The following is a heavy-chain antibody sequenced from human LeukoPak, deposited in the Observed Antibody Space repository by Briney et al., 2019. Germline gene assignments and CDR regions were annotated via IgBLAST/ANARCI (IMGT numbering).Heavy chain of an antibody. J-gene: IGHJ6*02. V-gene: IGHV3-7*01. CDR3: ARDRWELLSNSYHYCGLDV. CDR2: IKQDGSEK. CDR1: GFTFSNYW. Sequence: GGSLRLSCAASGFTFSNYWMSWVRQAPGKGLEWVANIKQDGSEKCYVDSVKGRFTISRDNAKNSLYLQMNSLRAEDTAVYYYARDRWELLSNSYHYCGLDVWGQGTTVTVSS. D-gene: IGHD2-15*01.